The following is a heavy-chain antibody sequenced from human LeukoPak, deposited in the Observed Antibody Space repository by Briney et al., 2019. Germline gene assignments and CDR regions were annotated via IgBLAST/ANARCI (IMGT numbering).Heavy chain of an antibody. CDR3: ARGKWLRSSFDY. D-gene: IGHD5-12*01. V-gene: IGHV4-34*01. CDR1: GGSFSGYY. CDR2: INHSGST. J-gene: IGHJ4*02. Sequence: SETLSLTCAVYGGSFSGYYWSWIRHPPGKGLEWIGEINHSGSTNHNPSLKSRVTIPVDTSKNQFSLKLSSVTAADTAVYYCARGKWLRSSFDYWGQGTLVTVSS.